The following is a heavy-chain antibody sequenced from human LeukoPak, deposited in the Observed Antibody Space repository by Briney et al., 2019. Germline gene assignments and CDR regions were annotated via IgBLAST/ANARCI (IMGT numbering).Heavy chain of an antibody. CDR1: GTTFRNYW. CDR3: ARGYGDNSVLVDY. J-gene: IGHJ4*02. Sequence: GGSLRLSCAASGTTFRNYWMHWVRHVPGKGLVWVSRINSDGSSTNYADSVKGRFTISRGNAKNTLYLQMNSLRAEDTAVYYCARGYGDNSVLVDYWGQGTLVSVSS. V-gene: IGHV3-74*01. CDR2: INSDGSST. D-gene: IGHD4-23*01.